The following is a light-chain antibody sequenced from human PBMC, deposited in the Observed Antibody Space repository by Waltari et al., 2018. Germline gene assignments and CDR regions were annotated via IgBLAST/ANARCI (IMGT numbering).Light chain of an antibody. J-gene: IGKJ4*01. V-gene: IGKV3-11*01. CDR1: QSVRNY. Sequence: EIVLTQSPATLSLSPGERATLPCRASQSVRNYLAWFQQKAGPAPRLLIYDASNRATGIPARFSGSGSGTDFTLTISSLEPEDFAVYYCQQRVYWPLTFGGGTKVEIK. CDR3: QQRVYWPLT. CDR2: DAS.